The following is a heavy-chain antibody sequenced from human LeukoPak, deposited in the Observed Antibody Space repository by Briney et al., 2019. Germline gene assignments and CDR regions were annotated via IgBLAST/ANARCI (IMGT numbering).Heavy chain of an antibody. CDR3: ARGHLWFGDPRRYYYMDV. CDR2: INHSGST. Sequence: SETLSLTCAVYGGSFSGYYWSWIRQLPGKGLEWIGEINHSGSTNYNPSLKSRVTISVDTSKNQFSLKLSSVTAADTAVYYCARGHLWFGDPRRYYYMDVWGKGTTVTVSS. CDR1: GGSFSGYY. J-gene: IGHJ6*03. D-gene: IGHD3-10*01. V-gene: IGHV4-34*01.